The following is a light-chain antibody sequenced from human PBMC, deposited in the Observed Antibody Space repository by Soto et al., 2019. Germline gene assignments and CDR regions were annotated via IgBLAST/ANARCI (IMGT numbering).Light chain of an antibody. Sequence: EIVMTQSPATLSVSPGERATLSCRASQSDSSNLAWYQQKPGQAPRLLIYGASTRATGIPARFSGSGSGTDFTLIISNLQSEDFAVYYCQQYNNWPPELTFGPGTKVDIK. CDR2: GAS. V-gene: IGKV3-15*01. CDR1: QSDSSN. J-gene: IGKJ3*01. CDR3: QQYNNWPPELT.